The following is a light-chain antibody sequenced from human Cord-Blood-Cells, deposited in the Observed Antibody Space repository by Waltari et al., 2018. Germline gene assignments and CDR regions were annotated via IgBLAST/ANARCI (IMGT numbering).Light chain of an antibody. CDR1: SSDVGGYNY. CDR3: SSYTSSSTWV. CDR2: DVS. Sequence: QSALTQPASVSGSPGQSITISCTGTSSDVGGYNYVSWYKQHPGKAPKLMIYDVSNQPSGVSNRFSGFKSGNTASLTISGLQAEDEADYYCSSYTSSSTWVFGGGTKLTVL. V-gene: IGLV2-14*01. J-gene: IGLJ3*02.